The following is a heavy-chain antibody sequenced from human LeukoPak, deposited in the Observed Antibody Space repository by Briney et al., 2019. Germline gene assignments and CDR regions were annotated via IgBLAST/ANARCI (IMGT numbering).Heavy chain of an antibody. Sequence: GGSLRLSCAASGFTFSDCYMSWIRQAPGKGLEGVSYISSSSSYTNYADSVKGRFTISRDNAKNSLYLQMNSLRAEDTAVYYCATLGLDYYDSSGYTDYWGQGTLVTVSS. CDR1: GFTFSDCY. CDR3: ATLGLDYYDSSGYTDY. D-gene: IGHD3-22*01. V-gene: IGHV3-11*03. CDR2: ISSSSSYT. J-gene: IGHJ4*02.